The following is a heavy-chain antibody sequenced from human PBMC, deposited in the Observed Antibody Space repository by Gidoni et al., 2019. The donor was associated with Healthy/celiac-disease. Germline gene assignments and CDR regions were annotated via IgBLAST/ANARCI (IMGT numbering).Heavy chain of an antibody. V-gene: IGHV3-74*01. Sequence: EVQLVESGGGLVQPGGSLSLSCAASGFTISSYARHWVRHAPGQGLVWVSRINSDGSSTSYADSGKGRFTISRDNAKNTLYLQMNSLRAEDTAVYYCARGAMVRGVRLDYWGQGTLVTVSS. D-gene: IGHD3-10*01. CDR1: GFTISSYA. CDR3: ARGAMVRGVRLDY. CDR2: INSDGSST. J-gene: IGHJ4*02.